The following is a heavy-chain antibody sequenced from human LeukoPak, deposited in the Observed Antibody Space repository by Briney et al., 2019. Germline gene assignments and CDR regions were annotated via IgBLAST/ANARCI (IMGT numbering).Heavy chain of an antibody. J-gene: IGHJ4*02. CDR2: ISWNSVNT. CDR3: ARNWGG. V-gene: IGHV3-9*01. D-gene: IGHD7-27*01. CDR1: GFTFNDYA. Sequence: PGRSLRLSCAASGFTFNDYAMHWVSQALGKGLEWVSSISWNSVNTGYADSVKGRFTISRDNAKNSLYLQMNSLRAEDTAVYYCARNWGGWGQGTLVTVSS.